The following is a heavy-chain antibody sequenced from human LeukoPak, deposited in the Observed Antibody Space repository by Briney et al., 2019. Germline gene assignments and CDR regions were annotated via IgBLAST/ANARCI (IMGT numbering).Heavy chain of an antibody. J-gene: IGHJ5*02. CDR2: ITSSGKSV. D-gene: IGHD3-22*01. CDR1: GFTFSDYY. CDR3: ARDLGQYYDTSDNWFDP. Sequence: PGGSLRLSCAASGFTFSDYYMGWIRQAPGKGLEWVSCITSSGKSVYYAASVKGRFTISRDNAKNTLNLQMNSLRAEDTAVYYCARDLGQYYDTSDNWFDPWGQGTLVTVSS. V-gene: IGHV3-11*04.